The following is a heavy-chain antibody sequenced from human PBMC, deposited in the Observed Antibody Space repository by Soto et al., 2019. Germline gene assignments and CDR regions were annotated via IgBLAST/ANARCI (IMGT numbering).Heavy chain of an antibody. CDR2: IYYTGST. Sequence: QVQLRESGPGLVKPSQTLSLTCSVSGASISSGNYYWSWIRQHPGKGLEWIGYIYYTGSTYYNPSLRSRITISEDMSKNHFSLRLSSVTAADTAVYYCARGREEAGGPFDYWGQGTLVTVSS. J-gene: IGHJ4*02. CDR3: ARGREEAGGPFDY. V-gene: IGHV4-31*03. CDR1: GASISSGNYY. D-gene: IGHD3-10*01.